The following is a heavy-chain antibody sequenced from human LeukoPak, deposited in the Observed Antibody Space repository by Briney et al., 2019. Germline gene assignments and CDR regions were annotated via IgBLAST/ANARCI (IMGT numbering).Heavy chain of an antibody. CDR2: ISWNSGSI. V-gene: IGHV3-9*01. D-gene: IGHD3-9*01. J-gene: IGHJ4*02. CDR3: AKDRSDILTGYYFN. CDR1: GFTFDDYA. Sequence: GRSLRLSCAASGFTFDDYAMHWVRQALGKGLEWVSGISWNSGSIGYADSVKGRFTISRDNAKNSLYLQMNSLRAEDTALYYCAKDRSDILTGYYFNWGQGTLVTVSS.